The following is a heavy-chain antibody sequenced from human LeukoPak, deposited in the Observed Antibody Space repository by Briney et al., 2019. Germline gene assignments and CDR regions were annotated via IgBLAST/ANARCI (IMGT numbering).Heavy chain of an antibody. Sequence: SQTLSLTCTVSGGSVSNGTYYWSWIRQHPGKGLECLGYTYYTGSTYYNPSLKSRVTMSVDTSKNQFSLKLSSMTAADTAVYYCARLEQTTWFDPWGQGTLVNVSS. CDR2: TYYTGST. V-gene: IGHV4-31*03. J-gene: IGHJ5*02. CDR3: ARLEQTTWFDP. CDR1: GGSVSNGTYY. D-gene: IGHD1/OR15-1a*01.